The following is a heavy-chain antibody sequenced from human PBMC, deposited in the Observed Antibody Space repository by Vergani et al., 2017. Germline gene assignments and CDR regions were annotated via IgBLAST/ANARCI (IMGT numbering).Heavy chain of an antibody. D-gene: IGHD2-2*01. Sequence: QVQLQESGPGLVKPSQTLSLTCTVSGGSISSGSYYWSWIRQPAGKGLEWIGYIYYSGSTNYNPSLKSRVTISVDTSKNQFSLKLSSVTAADTAVYYCARVALGYCSSTSCLYYYYYYMDVWGKGTTVTVSS. J-gene: IGHJ6*03. CDR1: GGSISSGSYY. CDR3: ARVALGYCSSTSCLYYYYYYMDV. CDR2: IYYSGST. V-gene: IGHV4-61*10.